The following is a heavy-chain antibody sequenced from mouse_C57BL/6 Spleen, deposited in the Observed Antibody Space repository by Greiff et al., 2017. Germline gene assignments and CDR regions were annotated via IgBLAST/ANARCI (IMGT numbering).Heavy chain of an antibody. CDR1: GFTFTDYN. J-gene: IGHJ2*01. CDR2: INPNNGGT. D-gene: IGHD2-3*01. V-gene: IGHV1-22*01. CDR3: ARIDGYLYYFDY. Sequence: VQLQQSGPELVKPGASVKMSCTASGFTFTDYNMHWVKQSHGKSLEWIGYINPNNGGTSYNQKFMGKATLTVNKSSSTAYMELRSLTSEDSAVYYCARIDGYLYYFDYWGQGTTLTVSS.